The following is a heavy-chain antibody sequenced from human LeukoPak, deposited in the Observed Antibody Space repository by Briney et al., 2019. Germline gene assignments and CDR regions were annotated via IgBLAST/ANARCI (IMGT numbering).Heavy chain of an antibody. V-gene: IGHV4-59*01. Sequence: PSETLSLTCTVSGGSISTYYWSWIRQPPGKGLEWIGYISYTVTTNYNPSLKSRVTISVDTSKNQFSLKLSSVTAADTAVYYCARATIVVVPRAFDIWGQGTVVTVSS. D-gene: IGHD3-22*01. CDR2: ISYTVTT. CDR1: GGSISTYY. CDR3: ARATIVVVPRAFDI. J-gene: IGHJ3*02.